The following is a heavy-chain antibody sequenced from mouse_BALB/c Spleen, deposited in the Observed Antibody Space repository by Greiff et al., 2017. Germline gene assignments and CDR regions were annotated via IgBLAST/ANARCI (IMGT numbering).Heavy chain of an antibody. CDR2: IDTSDSYT. Sequence: VQLQQSGAELVMPGASVKMSCKASGYTFTDYWMHWVKQKPGQGLEWIGAIDTSDSYTSYNQKFKGKATLTVDESSSTAYMQLSSLTSEDSAVYYCARRGLLWGYFDVWGAGTTVTVSS. D-gene: IGHD2-10*01. V-gene: IGHV1-69*01. CDR3: ARRGLLWGYFDV. CDR1: GYTFTDYW. J-gene: IGHJ1*01.